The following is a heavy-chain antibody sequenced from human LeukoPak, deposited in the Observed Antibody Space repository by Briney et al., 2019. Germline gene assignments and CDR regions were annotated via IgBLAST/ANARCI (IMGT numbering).Heavy chain of an antibody. Sequence: SQTLSLTCAVSGGSISSGGYSWSWIRQPPGKGLEWIGYIYYSGSTNYNPSLKSRVTISVDTSKNQFSLKLSSVTAADTAVYYCARGLGTHFDYWGQGTLVTVSS. CDR2: IYYSGST. CDR3: ARGLGTHFDY. CDR1: GGSISSGGYS. V-gene: IGHV4-61*08. D-gene: IGHD7-27*01. J-gene: IGHJ4*02.